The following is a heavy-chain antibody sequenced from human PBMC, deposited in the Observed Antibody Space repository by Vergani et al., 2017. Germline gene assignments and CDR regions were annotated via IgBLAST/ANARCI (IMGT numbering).Heavy chain of an antibody. J-gene: IGHJ6*02. CDR2: IYYSGST. CDR1: GGSISSGGYY. D-gene: IGHD2-21*02. CDR3: ARARDPLYYYYYYGMDV. V-gene: IGHV4-31*03. Sequence: QVQLQESGPGLVKPSQTLSLTCTVSGGSISSGGYYWSWIRQHPGKGLEWIGYIYYSGSTYYNPSLKRRVTISVDTSKNQFSLKLSSVTAADTAVYYCARARDPLYYYYYYGMDVWGQGTTVTVSS.